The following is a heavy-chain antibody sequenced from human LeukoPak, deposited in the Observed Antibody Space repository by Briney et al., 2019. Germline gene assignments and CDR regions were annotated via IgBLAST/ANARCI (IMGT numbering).Heavy chain of an antibody. CDR1: GGSISSSSYY. CDR3: ARVSFGSGDDHGFDY. CDR2: IYYSGST. Sequence: PSETLSLTCTVSGGSISSSSYYWGWIRQPPGKGLEWIGSIYYSGSTYYNPSLKSRVTISVDTSKNQFSLKLSSVTAADTAVYYCARVSFGSGDDHGFDYWGQGTLVTVSS. D-gene: IGHD4-17*01. J-gene: IGHJ4*02. V-gene: IGHV4-39*07.